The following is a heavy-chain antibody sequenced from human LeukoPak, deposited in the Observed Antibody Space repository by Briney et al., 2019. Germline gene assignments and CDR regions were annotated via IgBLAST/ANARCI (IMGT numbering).Heavy chain of an antibody. J-gene: IGHJ4*02. CDR1: GFTFSCYR. CDR3: AWLTSMVEQY. D-gene: IGHD3-10*01. Sequence: PGVSVTLSCDASGFTFSCYRMHWHPPGPGQGRMWFSHINSDGTSTRHAVYVRGRITISRAIATNTLYLHMLRLSAEATDVCYSAWLTSMVEQYWGQGALVSVCS. CDR2: INSDGTST. V-gene: IGHV3-74*01.